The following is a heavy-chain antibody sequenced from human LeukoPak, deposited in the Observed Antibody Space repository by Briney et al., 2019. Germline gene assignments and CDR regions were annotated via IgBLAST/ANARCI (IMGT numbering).Heavy chain of an antibody. D-gene: IGHD5-24*01. V-gene: IGHV3-74*01. J-gene: IGHJ4*02. CDR2: INSDGSST. CDR3: ARDGDGYYRD. Sequence: GGSLRLSCAASGFTFSSYWMHWVRQAPGKGLVWGSRINSDGSSTSYADSVRGRFTISRDNAKNTLYLQMNSLRAEDTAVYYCARDGDGYYRDWGQGTLVTVSS. CDR1: GFTFSSYW.